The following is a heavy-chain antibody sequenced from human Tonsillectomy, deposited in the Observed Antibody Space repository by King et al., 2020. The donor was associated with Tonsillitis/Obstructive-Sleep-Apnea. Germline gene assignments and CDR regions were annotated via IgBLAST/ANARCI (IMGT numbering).Heavy chain of an antibody. V-gene: IGHV4-34*01. CDR1: GGSFSGYY. CDR3: AKGGLAHDAFDI. Sequence: VQLQQWGAGLLKPSETLSLTCAVYGGSFSGYYWSWIRQPPGKGLEWIGEISHSGSTNYNPSLKSRVTISVDTSRNQLSLRLTSITAADTAVYYCAKGGLAHDAFDIWGQGTMVTVSS. J-gene: IGHJ3*02. CDR2: ISHSGST.